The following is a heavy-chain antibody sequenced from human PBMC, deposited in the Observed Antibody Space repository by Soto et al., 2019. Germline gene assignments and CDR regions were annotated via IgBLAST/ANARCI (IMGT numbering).Heavy chain of an antibody. Sequence: LSLTCTVSGAYMRNDYYYWSWVRQNPGKDLEWIGHMHHSGRTHYNPSLKSRVAISVDTSKNQFSLYLNSVTAADTAVYFCARFDFGYYFMDVWGQGTTVTV. D-gene: IGHD4-17*01. J-gene: IGHJ6*02. V-gene: IGHV4-31*03. CDR3: ARFDFGYYFMDV. CDR1: GAYMRNDYYY. CDR2: MHHSGRT.